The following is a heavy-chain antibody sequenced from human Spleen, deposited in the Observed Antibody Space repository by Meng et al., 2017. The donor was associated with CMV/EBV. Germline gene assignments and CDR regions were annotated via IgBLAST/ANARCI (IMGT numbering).Heavy chain of an antibody. J-gene: IGHJ5*02. V-gene: IGHV3-20*01. D-gene: IGHD2-2*02. CDR3: ARDRDDCSSTSCHTWFDP. CDR1: FTFDDYG. CDR2: INWNGGST. Sequence: FTFDDYGMSWVRQGPAKGLEWVSGINWNGGSTFYADSVKGRFTIYRDNAKNSLYLQMNSLRAEDTALYHCARDRDDCSSTSCHTWFDPWGQGTLVTVSS.